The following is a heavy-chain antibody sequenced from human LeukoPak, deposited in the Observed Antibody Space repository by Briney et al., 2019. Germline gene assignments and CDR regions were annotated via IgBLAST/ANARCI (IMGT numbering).Heavy chain of an antibody. Sequence: GGSLRLSCAASGFTFSSYSMNWVRQAPGKGLEWVSSISSSSSYIYYADSVKGRFTISRDNAKNSLYLQMNSPRAEDTAVYYCARGPGGGTMVRGVIYYNWFDPWGQGTLVTVSS. V-gene: IGHV3-21*01. CDR1: GFTFSSYS. CDR2: ISSSSSYI. J-gene: IGHJ5*02. D-gene: IGHD3-10*01. CDR3: ARGPGGGTMVRGVIYYNWFDP.